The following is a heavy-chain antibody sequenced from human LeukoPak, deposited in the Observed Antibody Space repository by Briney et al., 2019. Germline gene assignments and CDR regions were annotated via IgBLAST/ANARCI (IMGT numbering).Heavy chain of an antibody. CDR3: AKDTCSGGSCYLDY. J-gene: IGHJ4*02. CDR1: GFHFDEHA. Sequence: GRSLRLSCAASGFHFDEHAMHGPRDAPGEGLEWVSGIGWNSGSIGYAHAVTGTFTISRDNTKNSLYLQMNSLRAEDRALYYCAKDTCSGGSCYLDYWGQGTLVSVSS. CDR2: IGWNSGSI. V-gene: IGHV3-9*01. D-gene: IGHD2-15*01.